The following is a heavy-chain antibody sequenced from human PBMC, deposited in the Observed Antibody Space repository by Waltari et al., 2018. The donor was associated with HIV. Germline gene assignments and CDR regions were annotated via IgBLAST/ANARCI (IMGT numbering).Heavy chain of an antibody. CDR3: TRDEGLQAAYYYYGMDV. CDR2: IGSKAYGGKT. V-gene: IGHV3-49*04. J-gene: IGHJ6*02. CDR1: GFTFGDYA. Sequence: EVQLVESGGGLVQPGRSLRLSCTASGFTFGDYAMSWVRQAPGKGLEWVGFIGSKAYGGKTEYAASVKGRFTISRDDSKSIAYLQMNSLKTEDTAVYYCTRDEGLQAAYYYYGMDVWGQGTTVTVSS. D-gene: IGHD6-13*01.